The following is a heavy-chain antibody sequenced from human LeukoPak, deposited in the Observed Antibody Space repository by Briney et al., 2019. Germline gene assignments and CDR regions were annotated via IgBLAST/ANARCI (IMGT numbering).Heavy chain of an antibody. J-gene: IGHJ4*02. CDR1: GFTFSSYT. Sequence: GGSLRLSCAASGFTFSSYTMSWVRQAPGKGLEWVSTLTTSDGNTYYADSVKGRFTVSRDNSKNTLYLQMNSLRAEDTAVYYCAKDGGLWVSAHWGDSWGRGTLVTVSS. V-gene: IGHV3-23*01. D-gene: IGHD7-27*01. CDR2: LTTSDGNT. CDR3: AKDGGLWVSAHWGDS.